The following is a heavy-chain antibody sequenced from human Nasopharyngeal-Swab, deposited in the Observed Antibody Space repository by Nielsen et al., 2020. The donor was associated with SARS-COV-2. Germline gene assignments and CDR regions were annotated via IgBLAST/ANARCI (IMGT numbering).Heavy chain of an antibody. D-gene: IGHD1-26*01. V-gene: IGHV1-69*04. J-gene: IGHJ4*02. Sequence: SVKVSCKASGGTFSSYAISWVRQAPGQGLEWMGRIIPILGIANYAQKFQGGVTITADKSTSTAYMELSSLRSEDTAVYYCARSGVGASAKHFDYWGQGTLVTVSS. CDR1: GGTFSSYA. CDR2: IIPILGIA. CDR3: ARSGVGASAKHFDY.